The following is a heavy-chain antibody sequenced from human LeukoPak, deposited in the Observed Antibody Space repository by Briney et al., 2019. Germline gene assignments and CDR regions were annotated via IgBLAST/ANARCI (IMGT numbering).Heavy chain of an antibody. D-gene: IGHD2-15*01. CDR1: GFTFSSYG. Sequence: PGGTLRLSCAASGFTFSSYGMSWVRQAPGKGLEWVSAISGTGGSTYYADSVKGRFTISRDNSKNTLYLQMNSLRAEDTAIYYCAKNGDRGAYCSGGSCYPYYYYYTDVWGKGTTVTISS. CDR2: ISGTGGST. J-gene: IGHJ6*03. V-gene: IGHV3-23*01. CDR3: AKNGDRGAYCSGGSCYPYYYYYTDV.